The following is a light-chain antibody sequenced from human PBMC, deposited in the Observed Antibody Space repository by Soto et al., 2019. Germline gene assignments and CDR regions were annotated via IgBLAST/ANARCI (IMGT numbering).Light chain of an antibody. J-gene: IGLJ2*01. Sequence: QSALTQPASVSGSPGQSITISCTGTSSDVGAYNYVSWYQQHPGKAPELMIFEVSDRPSGGSNRFSGSKSGNTASLTIAGLQAEDEADYYCSSYTGSNTLVFGGGTKLTVL. CDR2: EVS. CDR3: SSYTGSNTLV. CDR1: SSDVGAYNY. V-gene: IGLV2-14*01.